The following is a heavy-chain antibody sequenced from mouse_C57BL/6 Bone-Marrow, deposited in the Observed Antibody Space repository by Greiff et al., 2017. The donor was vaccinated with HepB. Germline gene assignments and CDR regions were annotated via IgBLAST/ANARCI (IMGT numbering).Heavy chain of an antibody. J-gene: IGHJ2*01. CDR1: GFTFKNSY. D-gene: IGHD2-3*01. CDR2: IDPANGNT. CDR3: AGGRWLPQDY. Sequence: VQLQQSVAELVRPGASVKLSCTASGFTFKNSYMHWVKQRPEQGLEWIGRIDPANGNTKYAPKFQDKASITADTSSNTVYVQLSSLTSEDTAIYYCAGGRWLPQDYWGQGTTLTVSS. V-gene: IGHV14-3*01.